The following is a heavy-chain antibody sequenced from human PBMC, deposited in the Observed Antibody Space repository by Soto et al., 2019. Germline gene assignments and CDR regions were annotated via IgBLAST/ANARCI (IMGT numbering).Heavy chain of an antibody. Sequence: QVQLVQSGAEVKKPGASVKVSCKVSGYTLTELSMHWVRQAPGKGLEWMGGFDPEDGETIYAQKFQGRVTMTEDTSTDTAYMELSSLRSEDTAVYYCATDRAGWFGYRTPENWFDPWGQGTLVTVSS. J-gene: IGHJ5*02. D-gene: IGHD3-10*01. V-gene: IGHV1-24*01. CDR3: ATDRAGWFGYRTPENWFDP. CDR1: GYTLTELS. CDR2: FDPEDGET.